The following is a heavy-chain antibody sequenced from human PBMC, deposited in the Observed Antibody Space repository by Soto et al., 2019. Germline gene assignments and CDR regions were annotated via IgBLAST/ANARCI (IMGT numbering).Heavy chain of an antibody. J-gene: IGHJ4*02. CDR2: ISSSSYI. V-gene: IGHV3-21*01. CDR3: ARDYDFWSGFDY. Sequence: PVGSLRLSCAASGFTFSSYSMNWVRQAPGKGLEWVSSISSSSYIYYADSVKGRFTISRDNAKNSLYLQMNSLRAEDTAVYYCARDYDFWSGFDYWGQGTRVTVSS. D-gene: IGHD3-3*01. CDR1: GFTFSSYS.